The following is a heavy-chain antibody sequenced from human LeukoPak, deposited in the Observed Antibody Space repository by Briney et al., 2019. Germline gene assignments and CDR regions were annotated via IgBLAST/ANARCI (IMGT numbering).Heavy chain of an antibody. Sequence: GGSLRLSCAASGFTVSINYMSWVRQAPGKGLEWVSVIYSGGNTYYADSVKGRFTISRDNSKNTLYLQMSSLRAEDTAVYYCVKDDSYYYDSSGRDYWGQGTLVTVSS. CDR3: VKDDSYYYDSSGRDY. D-gene: IGHD3-22*01. J-gene: IGHJ4*02. CDR2: IYSGGNT. V-gene: IGHV3-53*05. CDR1: GFTVSINY.